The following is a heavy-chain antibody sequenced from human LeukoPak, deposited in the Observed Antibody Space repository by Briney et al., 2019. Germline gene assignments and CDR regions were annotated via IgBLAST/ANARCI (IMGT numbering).Heavy chain of an antibody. V-gene: IGHV6-1*01. CDR2: TYYRSTWYN. CDR3: TRRLTQYDCFDP. Sequence: SQTLSLTCAISGDSVSSNSVTWNWIRQSPSRGLEWLGRTYYRSTWYNDYAVSVRGRITVNPDTSKNQFSLHLNSVTPEDTAVYYCTRRLTQYDCFDPWGQGILVTVSS. D-gene: IGHD2-2*01. CDR1: GDSVSSNSVT. J-gene: IGHJ5*02.